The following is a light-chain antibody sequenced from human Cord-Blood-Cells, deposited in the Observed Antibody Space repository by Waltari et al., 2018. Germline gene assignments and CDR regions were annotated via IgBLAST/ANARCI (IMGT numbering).Light chain of an antibody. Sequence: QSALTHPTSASGSPGPSVTISCTGTSSDVGGYHYVSWYQQHPGKAPKLMIYEVSKRPSGVPDRFSGSKSGNTASLTVSGLQAEDEADYYCSSYAGSNNPVVFGGGTKLTVL. V-gene: IGLV2-8*01. CDR2: EVS. CDR3: SSYAGSNNPVV. J-gene: IGLJ2*01. CDR1: SSDVGGYHY.